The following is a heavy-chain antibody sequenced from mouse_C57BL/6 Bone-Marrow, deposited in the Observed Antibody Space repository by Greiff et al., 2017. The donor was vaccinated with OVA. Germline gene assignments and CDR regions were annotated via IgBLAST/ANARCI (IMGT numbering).Heavy chain of an antibody. CDR2: IYPGGGDT. D-gene: IGHD1-1*01. Sequence: QVQLKESGAELVKPGASVKISCKASGYAFSSYWMNWVKQRPGKGLEWIGQIYPGGGDTNYNGKFKGKATLTADKSSSTAYMQLSSLTSEDSAVYFCARDLRSSWYFDVWGTGTTVTVSS. J-gene: IGHJ1*03. CDR1: GYAFSSYW. CDR3: ARDLRSSWYFDV. V-gene: IGHV1-80*01.